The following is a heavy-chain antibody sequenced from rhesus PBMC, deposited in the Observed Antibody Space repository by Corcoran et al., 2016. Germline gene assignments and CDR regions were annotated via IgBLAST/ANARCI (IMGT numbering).Heavy chain of an antibody. CDR2: IYGSGRAT. CDR3: ARNTNNLDY. D-gene: IGHD1-20*01. Sequence: QLQLQESGPGLVKPSETLAVTCAGSGGSLRTNYWSWIRQPPGKGLEWIGRIYGSGRATNYNPSLTRRVTRSVDTSQNQLSLKLTSVTAADTAVYYCARNTNNLDYWGQGVLVTVSS. J-gene: IGHJ4*01. V-gene: IGHV4-169*01. CDR1: GGSLRTNY.